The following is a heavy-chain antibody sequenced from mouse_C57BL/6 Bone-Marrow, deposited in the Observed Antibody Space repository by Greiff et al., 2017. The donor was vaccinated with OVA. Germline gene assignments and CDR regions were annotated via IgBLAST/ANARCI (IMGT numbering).Heavy chain of an antibody. D-gene: IGHD1-1*01. CDR3: ARDLHYYGSSYGFAY. Sequence: DVKLQESGPELVKPGASVKIPCKASGYTFTDYNMDWVKQSHGKSLEWIGDINPNNGGTIYNQKFKGKATLTVDKSSSTAYMELRSLTSEDTAVYYCARDLHYYGSSYGFAYWGQGTLVTVSA. V-gene: IGHV1-18*01. CDR1: GYTFTDYN. CDR2: INPNNGGT. J-gene: IGHJ3*01.